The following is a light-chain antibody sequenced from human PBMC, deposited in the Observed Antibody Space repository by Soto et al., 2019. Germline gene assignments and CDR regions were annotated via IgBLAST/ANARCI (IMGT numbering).Light chain of an antibody. J-gene: IGLJ2*01. V-gene: IGLV2-8*01. CDR3: RAFSASNTLL. CDR2: EVS. CDR1: SRDVGAYDY. Sequence: QSALTQLPSASGSPGQSVTISCTGTSRDVGAYDYISWYQQHPGQAPKLIIYEVSTRPSGVPDRFSGSRSDNTASLTVSGLQAGDEGDYYCRAFSASNTLLFGGGTKLTVL.